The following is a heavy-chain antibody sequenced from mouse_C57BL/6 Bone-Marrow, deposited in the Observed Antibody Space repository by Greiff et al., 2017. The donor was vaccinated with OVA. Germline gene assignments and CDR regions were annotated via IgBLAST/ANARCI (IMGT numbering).Heavy chain of an antibody. CDR2: IYPSDSET. Sequence: VVRPGSSVKLSCKASGYTFTSYWMDWVKQRPGQGLEWIGNIYPSDSETHYNQKFKDKATLTVDKSSSTAYMQLSSLTSEDSAVYYCARRGPGGYWGQGTTLTVSS. J-gene: IGHJ2*01. CDR1: GYTFTSYW. V-gene: IGHV1-61*01. CDR3: ARRGPGGY.